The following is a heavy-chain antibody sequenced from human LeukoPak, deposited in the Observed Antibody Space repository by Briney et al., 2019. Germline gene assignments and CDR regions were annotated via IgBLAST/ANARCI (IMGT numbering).Heavy chain of an antibody. D-gene: IGHD3-3*01. J-gene: IGHJ6*02. CDR3: ARINDFWSGPTLDV. Sequence: PSETLSFTCTVSGGSISSGGHSWSWIRQPPGKGLEWIGYIYHSGSGSTYYNPSLKSRVTISIDKSKNQFSLKLNSVTAADTAVYYCARINDFWSGPTLDVWGQGTTVTVSS. V-gene: IGHV4-30-2*01. CDR1: GGSISSGGHS. CDR2: IYHSGSGST.